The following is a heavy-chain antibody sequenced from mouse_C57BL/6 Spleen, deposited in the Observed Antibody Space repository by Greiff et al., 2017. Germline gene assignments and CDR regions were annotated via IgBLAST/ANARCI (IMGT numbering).Heavy chain of an antibody. D-gene: IGHD1-1*01. CDR3: ARDYYGSSYEGYYAMDY. Sequence: QVQLQQSGPELVKPGASVKISCKASGYAFSSSWTNWVKQRPGTGLEWIGRIYPGDGDTNYNGKFKGKATLTADKSSSTAYMQLSSLTSEDSAVYFCARDYYGSSYEGYYAMDYWGQGTSVTVSS. V-gene: IGHV1-82*01. CDR2: IYPGDGDT. J-gene: IGHJ4*01. CDR1: GYAFSSSW.